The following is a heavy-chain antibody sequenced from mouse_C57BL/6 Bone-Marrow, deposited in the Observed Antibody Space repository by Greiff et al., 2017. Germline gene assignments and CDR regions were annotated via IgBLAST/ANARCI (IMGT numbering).Heavy chain of an antibody. V-gene: IGHV5-17*01. Sequence: EVHLVESGGGLVKPGGSLKLSCAASGFTFSDYGMHWVRQAPEKGLEWVAYISSGSSTIYYADTLKGRFTISRDNAKNTLFLQMTSLRSEDTAMYYCARPSCHSNYAMDYWGQGTSVTVAT. J-gene: IGHJ4*01. D-gene: IGHD2-5*01. CDR1: GFTFSDYG. CDR2: ISSGSSTI. CDR3: ARPSCHSNYAMDY.